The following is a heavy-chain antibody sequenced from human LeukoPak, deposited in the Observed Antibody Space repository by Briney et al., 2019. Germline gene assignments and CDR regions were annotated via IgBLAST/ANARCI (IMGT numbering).Heavy chain of an antibody. CDR1: GYTFTSYG. CDR3: ARSYYDFWSGYYAHDY. J-gene: IGHJ4*02. Sequence: VASVKVSCKASGYTFTSYGISWVRQAPGQGLEWMGWISAYNGNTNYAQKLQGRVAMTTDTSTSTAYMELRSLRSDDTAVYYCARSYYDFWSGYYAHDYWGQGTLVTVSS. V-gene: IGHV1-18*01. D-gene: IGHD3-3*01. CDR2: ISAYNGNT.